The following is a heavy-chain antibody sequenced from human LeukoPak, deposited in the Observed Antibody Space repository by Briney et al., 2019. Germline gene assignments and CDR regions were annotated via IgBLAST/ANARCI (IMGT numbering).Heavy chain of an antibody. V-gene: IGHV1-2*02. CDR2: IDPNNGDT. CDR3: ARRSRNGLDAFDI. Sequence: ASVKVSCKASAYTFTGYHLHWVRQAPGQGLEWMGWIDPNNGDTNYAQKFQGRVTMTRDRSISTAYMEVSRLTPDDTAVYYCARRSRNGLDAFDIWGLGTMVTVSS. J-gene: IGHJ3*02. CDR1: AYTFTGYH. D-gene: IGHD2-8*01.